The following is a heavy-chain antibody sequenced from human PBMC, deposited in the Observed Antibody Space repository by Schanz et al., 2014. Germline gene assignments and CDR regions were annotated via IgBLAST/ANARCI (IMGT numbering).Heavy chain of an antibody. CDR3: ARAQGVIRLYYGVDV. J-gene: IGHJ6*02. D-gene: IGHD3-10*01. CDR2: LTGSGAST. Sequence: EVQLLESGGALVQPGGSLRLSCSASGFTFSTYAMSWVRQAPGKGPEWVSSLTGSGASTYYADSVKGRFTISRDNSKNTLYLQMNSLRSDDAAVYYCARAQGVIRLYYGVDVWGQGTTVTVSS. CDR1: GFTFSTYA. V-gene: IGHV3-23*01.